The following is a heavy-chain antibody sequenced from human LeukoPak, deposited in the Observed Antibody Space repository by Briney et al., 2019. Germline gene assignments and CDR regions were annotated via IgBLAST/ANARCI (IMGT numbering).Heavy chain of an antibody. CDR3: ARDVRVGATHSPT. D-gene: IGHD1-26*01. J-gene: IGHJ5*02. Sequence: PGGSLRLSCAASGFTVSSNYMSWVRQAPGKGLEWVSVIYSGGGTYYADSVKGRFTISRDNSKNTLYLQMNSLRAEDTAVYYCARDVRVGATHSPTWGQGTLVTVSS. V-gene: IGHV3-53*01. CDR2: IYSGGGT. CDR1: GFTVSSNY.